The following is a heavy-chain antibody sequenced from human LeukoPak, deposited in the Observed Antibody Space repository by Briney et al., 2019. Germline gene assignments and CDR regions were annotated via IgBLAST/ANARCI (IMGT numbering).Heavy chain of an antibody. V-gene: IGHV3-23*01. Sequence: GGSLRLSCAASGFTLSSYAMSWVRQAPGMGVEWVSGITAGGGSTYYADSVKGRFTISRDNSKSTLYLQMNSLRAEDTAVYYCAKDADTVPYYFDYWGQGTLVTVSS. D-gene: IGHD4-17*01. J-gene: IGHJ4*02. CDR1: GFTLSSYA. CDR3: AKDADTVPYYFDY. CDR2: ITAGGGST.